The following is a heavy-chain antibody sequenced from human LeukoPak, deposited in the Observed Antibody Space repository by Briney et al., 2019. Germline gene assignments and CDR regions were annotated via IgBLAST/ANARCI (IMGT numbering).Heavy chain of an antibody. V-gene: IGHV1-2*02. CDR3: ARDPDMSSYGLVSWFDH. D-gene: IGHD5-18*01. CDR2: INPNSGGT. CDR1: GYTFTYYY. J-gene: IGHJ5*02. Sequence: ASVNVSCKASGYTFTYYYMHWVRQAPGQGLEWMGWINPNSGGTNYAQKFQSRVTMTRDKSISTAYMELSRLRSDDTAVYYCARDPDMSSYGLVSWFDHWGQGTLVTVSS.